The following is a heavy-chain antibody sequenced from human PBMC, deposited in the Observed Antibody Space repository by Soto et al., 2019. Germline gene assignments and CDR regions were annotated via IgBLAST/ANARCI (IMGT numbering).Heavy chain of an antibody. J-gene: IGHJ2*01. V-gene: IGHV3-33*01. CDR1: GFTFSSYG. D-gene: IGHD6-19*01. CDR2: IWYDGSNK. CDR3: ARDRTPGLVPNWYFDL. Sequence: QVQLVESGGGVVQPGRSLRLSCAASGFTFSSYGMHWVRQAPGKGLEWVAVIWYDGSNKYYADSVKGRFTISRDNSKNTRYLQMTSLRAEDTAVYYCARDRTPGLVPNWYFDLWGSGTLVTVA.